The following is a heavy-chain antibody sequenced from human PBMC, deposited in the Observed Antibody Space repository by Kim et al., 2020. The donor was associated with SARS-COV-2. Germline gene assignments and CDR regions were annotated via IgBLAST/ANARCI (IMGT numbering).Heavy chain of an antibody. J-gene: IGHJ4*02. Sequence: GRPNYADSVKGRFTISRDNSKNTLYLQMNSLRAEDTAVYYCARGAGSSLGWGQGTLVTVSS. V-gene: IGHV3-66*01. D-gene: IGHD6-19*01. CDR2: GRP. CDR3: ARGAGSSLG.